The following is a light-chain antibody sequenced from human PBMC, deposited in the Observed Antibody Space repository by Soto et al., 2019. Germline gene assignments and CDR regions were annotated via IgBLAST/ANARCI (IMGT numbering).Light chain of an antibody. CDR3: VLYMSSGFWV. V-gene: IGLV8-61*01. CDR1: SGSVSTSNY. J-gene: IGLJ3*02. CDR2: STN. Sequence: QTVVTQEPSFSVSPGGTATLTCGLSSGSVSTSNYPSWFQQTPGQAPRTLIYSTNTRSSGVPDRFSGSILGSKAALTITGAQADDESDYNCVLYMSSGFWVFGGGTKLTVL.